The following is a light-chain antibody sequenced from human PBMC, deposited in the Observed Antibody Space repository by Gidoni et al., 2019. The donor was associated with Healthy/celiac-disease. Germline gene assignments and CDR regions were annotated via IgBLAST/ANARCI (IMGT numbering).Light chain of an antibody. Sequence: EIVMTHSPPTLSVSPGESATLSCRASQSVSSNLAWYQQKSGQAPMLLIYGAATRATGIPARLSGSGSWTEFTLTISSMQSEDFAVDYCQQYNNWPPLTFGGGTKVEIK. V-gene: IGKV3-15*01. J-gene: IGKJ4*02. CDR3: QQYNNWPPLT. CDR1: QSVSSN. CDR2: GAA.